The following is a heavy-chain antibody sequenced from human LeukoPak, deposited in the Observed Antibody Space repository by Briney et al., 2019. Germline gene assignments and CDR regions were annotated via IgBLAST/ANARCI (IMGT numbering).Heavy chain of an antibody. D-gene: IGHD3-22*01. Sequence: RASVKVSCKASGYTFTSYAMHWVRQAPGQRLEWMGWINAGNGNTKYSQKFQGRVTITRDTSASTAYMELSSLRSEDTAVYYCAAGEVDYYDSSGYYPDWFDPWGQGTLVTVSS. V-gene: IGHV1-3*01. CDR3: AAGEVDYYDSSGYYPDWFDP. CDR1: GYTFTSYA. CDR2: INAGNGNT. J-gene: IGHJ5*02.